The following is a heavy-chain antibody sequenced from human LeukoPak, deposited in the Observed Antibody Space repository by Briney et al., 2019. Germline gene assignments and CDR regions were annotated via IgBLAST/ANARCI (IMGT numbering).Heavy chain of an antibody. J-gene: IGHJ4*02. CDR2: IYYSGST. Sequence: SETLSLTCTVSGGSINSDGYYWSWIRQHPGKGLEWIGYIYYSGSTYYNPSLKSRVTISVDTSKNQFSLKLSSVTAADTAVYYCASTSPDFWSGYLKYYFDYWGQGTLVTVSS. CDR3: ASTSPDFWSGYLKYYFDY. D-gene: IGHD3-3*01. V-gene: IGHV4-31*03. CDR1: GGSINSDGYY.